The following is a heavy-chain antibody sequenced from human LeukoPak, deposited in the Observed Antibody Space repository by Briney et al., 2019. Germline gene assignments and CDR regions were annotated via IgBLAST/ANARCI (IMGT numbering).Heavy chain of an antibody. CDR3: ARTLVVDFWSGVSGDYFDY. CDR2: IDWDDDK. Sequence: SGPTLVNPTQTLTLTCTFSGFSLSTSGMRVSWIRQPPGKALEWLARIDWDDDKFYSISLKTRLTISKDTSKNQVVLTMTNMDPVDTATYYCARTLVVDFWSGVSGDYFDYWGQGTLVTVSS. D-gene: IGHD3-3*01. V-gene: IGHV2-70*04. CDR1: GFSLSTSGMR. J-gene: IGHJ4*02.